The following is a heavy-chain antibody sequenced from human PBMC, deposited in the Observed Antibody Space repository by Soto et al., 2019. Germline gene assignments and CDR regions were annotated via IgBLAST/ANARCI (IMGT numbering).Heavy chain of an antibody. CDR2: IYYSGST. D-gene: IGHD6-19*01. CDR1: GGSISSSSYY. Sequence: SETLSLTCTVSGGSISSSSYYWGWIRQPPGKGLEWIGSIYYSGSTYYNPSLKSRVTISVDTSKNQFSLKLSSVTAADTAVYYCAGSPPQAPFDHWGQGTLVTVSS. CDR3: AGSPPQAPFDH. J-gene: IGHJ5*02. V-gene: IGHV4-39*01.